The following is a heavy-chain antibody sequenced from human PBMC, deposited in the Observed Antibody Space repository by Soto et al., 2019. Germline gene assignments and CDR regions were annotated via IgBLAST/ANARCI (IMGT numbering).Heavy chain of an antibody. V-gene: IGHV1-2*04. D-gene: IGHD3-16*01. CDR3: ARDRAWGHNPYYYYGMDV. J-gene: IGHJ6*02. Sequence: GASVKVSCKASGYTFTGYYMHCVRQAPEQGLEWMGWINPNSGGTNYAQKFQGWVTMTRDTSISTAYMELSRLRSDDTAVYYCARDRAWGHNPYYYYGMDVWGQGTTVTVSS. CDR2: INPNSGGT. CDR1: GYTFTGYY.